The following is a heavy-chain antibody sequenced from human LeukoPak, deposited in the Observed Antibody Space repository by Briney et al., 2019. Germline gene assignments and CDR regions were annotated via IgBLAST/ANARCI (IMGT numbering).Heavy chain of an antibody. D-gene: IGHD2-2*01. CDR2: INSDGSST. Sequence: GGSLRLSCAASGFTFSSYWMHWVRQAPGKGLVWVSRINSDGSSTSYADSVKGRFTISRDNAKNTLYLQMNSLRAEDTAVYYCARGSSTSARSRVLDPWGQGTLATVSS. CDR3: ARGSSTSARSRVLDP. J-gene: IGHJ5*02. CDR1: GFTFSSYW. V-gene: IGHV3-74*01.